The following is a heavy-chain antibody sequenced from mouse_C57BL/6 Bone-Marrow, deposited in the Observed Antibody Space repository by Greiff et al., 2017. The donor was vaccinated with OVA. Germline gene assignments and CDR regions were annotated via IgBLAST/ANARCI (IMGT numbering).Heavy chain of an antibody. CDR1: GFTFSSYA. CDR3: ARVDYYGRGFDY. V-gene: IGHV5-4*03. J-gene: IGHJ2*01. CDR2: ISDGGSYT. Sequence: EVMLVESGGGLVKPGGSLKLSCAASGFTFSSYAMSWVRQTPEKRLEWVATISDGGSYTYYPDNVKGRFTISRDNAKNNLYLQMSHLKSEDTAMYYCARVDYYGRGFDYWGQGTTLTVSS. D-gene: IGHD1-1*01.